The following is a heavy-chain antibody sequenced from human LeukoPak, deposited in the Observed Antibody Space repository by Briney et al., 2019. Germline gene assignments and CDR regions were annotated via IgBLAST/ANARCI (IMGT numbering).Heavy chain of an antibody. CDR3: AKVSESNYDILTGYYTPYYFDY. CDR1: GFPFDYYT. V-gene: IGHV3-9*01. CDR2: ITWNSGNL. Sequence: PGGSLRLSCAASGFPFDYYTMHWVRQFPGKGLEWVSSITWNSGNLAYVDSVKGRFTISRDNSKNILYLQMNSLRADDTAVYYCAKVSESNYDILTGYYTPYYFDYWGQGTLVTVSS. D-gene: IGHD3-9*01. J-gene: IGHJ4*02.